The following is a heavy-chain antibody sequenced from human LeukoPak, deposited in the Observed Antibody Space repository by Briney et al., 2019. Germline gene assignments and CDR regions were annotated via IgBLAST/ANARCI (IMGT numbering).Heavy chain of an antibody. CDR2: ISGSSTAT. CDR1: GLTFSSSN. D-gene: IGHD1-26*01. J-gene: IGHJ3*02. CDR3: ARGGGRSYSDAFDI. V-gene: IGHV3-48*02. Sequence: GGSLRLSCAASGLTFSSSNMHWVREAPGKGLEWVSFISGSSTATQYADSVKGRFTISRDIGRKALYLQMNSLRDEDTAVYYCARGGGRSYSDAFDIWGQGTVVTVSS.